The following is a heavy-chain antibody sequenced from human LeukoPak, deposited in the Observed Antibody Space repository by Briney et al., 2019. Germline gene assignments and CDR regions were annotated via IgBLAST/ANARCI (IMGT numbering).Heavy chain of an antibody. Sequence: GGSLRLSCAASGFTFSSYAMSWVRQAPGKGLEWVSAISGSGGSTYYADSVKGRFTISRDNSKNTLYLQMNSLRAEDTAVYYCAKHYIVLMVYAIFDYWGQGTLVTVSS. CDR3: AKHYIVLMVYAIFDY. V-gene: IGHV3-23*01. J-gene: IGHJ4*02. CDR2: ISGSGGST. CDR1: GFTFSSYA. D-gene: IGHD2-8*01.